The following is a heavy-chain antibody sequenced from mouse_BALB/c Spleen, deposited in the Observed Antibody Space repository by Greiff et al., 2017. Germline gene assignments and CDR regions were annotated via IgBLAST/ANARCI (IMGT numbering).Heavy chain of an antibody. D-gene: IGHD4-1*01. CDR1: GYTFTSYY. CDR2: INPSNGGT. CDR3: TRDWERGAWFAY. J-gene: IGHJ3*01. V-gene: IGHV1S81*02. Sequence: QVQLQQSGAELVKPGASVKLSCKASGYTFTSYYMYWVKQRPGQGLEWIGEINPSNGGTNFNEKFKSKATLTVDKSSSTAYMQLSSLTSEDSAVYYCTRDWERGAWFAYWGQGTLVTVSA.